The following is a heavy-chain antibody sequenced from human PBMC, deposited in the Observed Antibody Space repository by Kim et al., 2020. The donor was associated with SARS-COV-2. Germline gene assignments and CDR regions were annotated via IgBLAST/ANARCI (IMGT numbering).Heavy chain of an antibody. D-gene: IGHD1-1*01. Sequence: SPSFQGQVTISADKSSSTAYLQWSSLKASDTAMYYCARAEHLGTPGYFDYWGQGTLVTVSS. V-gene: IGHV5-51*01. CDR3: ARAEHLGTPGYFDY. J-gene: IGHJ4*02.